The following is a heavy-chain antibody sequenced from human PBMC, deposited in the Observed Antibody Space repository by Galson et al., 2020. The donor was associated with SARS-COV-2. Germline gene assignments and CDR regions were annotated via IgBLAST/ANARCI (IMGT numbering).Heavy chain of an antibody. J-gene: IGHJ6*03. D-gene: IGHD6-13*01. CDR3: ASDGPPRHIAAFMDV. CDR1: GFTFSSYS. CDR2: ISSSSSYI. V-gene: IGHV3-21*01. Sequence: NSGGSLRLSCAASGFTFSSYSMNWVRQAPGKGLEWVSSISSSSSYIYYADSVKGRFTISRDNAKNSLYLQMNSLRAEDTAVYYCASDGPPRHIAAFMDVWGKGTTVTVSS.